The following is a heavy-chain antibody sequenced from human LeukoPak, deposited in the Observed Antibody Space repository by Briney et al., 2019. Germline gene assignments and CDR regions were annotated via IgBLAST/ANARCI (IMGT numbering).Heavy chain of an antibody. V-gene: IGHV1-2*02. D-gene: IGHD5-18*01. CDR1: GYTFTGYY. Sequence: ASVKVSCKASGYTFTGYYMHWVRQAPGQGLEWMGWINPNSGGTNYAQKFQGRVTMTRDTSISTAYMELSRLRSDDTAVYYCARYSGTAMVSGYWGQGTLVTVSS. CDR3: ARYSGTAMVSGY. CDR2: INPNSGGT. J-gene: IGHJ4*02.